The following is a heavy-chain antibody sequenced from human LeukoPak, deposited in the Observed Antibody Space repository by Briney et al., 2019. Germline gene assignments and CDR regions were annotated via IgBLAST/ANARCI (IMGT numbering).Heavy chain of an antibody. CDR2: ISDDGTTT. V-gene: IGHV3-74*01. D-gene: IGHD3-10*01. CDR1: GFTFNLYW. CDR3: ARDSRYHSGWGSYQPYWFDP. Sequence: GGSLRLSCAASGFTFNLYWIHWVRQPPGKGLEWLSRISDDGTTTNYADSVKGRFTISRDNAKNTLYLQMHRLRVDDTAVYYCARDSRYHSGWGSYQPYWFDPWGQGTLVTVSS. J-gene: IGHJ5*02.